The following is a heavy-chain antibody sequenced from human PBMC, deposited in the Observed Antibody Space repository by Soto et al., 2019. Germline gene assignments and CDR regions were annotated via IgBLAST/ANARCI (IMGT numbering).Heavy chain of an antibody. CDR1: GYTFTSYA. Sequence: QVQLVQSGAEVKKPGASVKVSCKASGYTFTSYAMHWVRQAPGQRLEWMGWINAGNGNTKYSQKFQGRVTITRDTSASTAQMELSGLRPKDTAVYYCARGGVALRDVWGQGTTVTASS. CDR3: ARGGVALRDV. D-gene: IGHD3-16*01. V-gene: IGHV1-3*01. CDR2: INAGNGNT. J-gene: IGHJ6*02.